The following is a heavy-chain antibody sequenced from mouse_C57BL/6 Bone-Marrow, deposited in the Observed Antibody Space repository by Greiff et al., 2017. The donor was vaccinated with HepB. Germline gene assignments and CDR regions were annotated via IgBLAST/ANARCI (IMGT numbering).Heavy chain of an antibody. CDR2: ISDGGSYT. J-gene: IGHJ2*01. CDR3: ARDWGGDY. CDR1: GFTFSSYA. V-gene: IGHV5-4*01. Sequence: EVHLVESGGGLVKPGGSLKLSCAASGFTFSSYAMSWVRQTPEKRLEWVATISDGGSYTYYPDNVKGRFTISRDNAKNNLYLQMSHRKSEDTAMYYCARDWGGDYWGQGTTLTVSS.